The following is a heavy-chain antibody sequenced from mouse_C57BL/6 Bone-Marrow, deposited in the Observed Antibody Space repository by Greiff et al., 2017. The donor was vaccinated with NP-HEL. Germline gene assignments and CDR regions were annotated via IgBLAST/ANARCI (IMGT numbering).Heavy chain of an antibody. Sequence: VQLQESGAELARPGASVKMSCKASSYTFTSYTMHWVKQRPGQGLEWIGYINPSSGYTKYNQKFKDKATLTADKSSSTAYMQLSSLTSEDSAVYYCASNYYGRGGAMDYWGQGTSVTVSS. D-gene: IGHD1-1*01. CDR1: SYTFTSYT. CDR3: ASNYYGRGGAMDY. V-gene: IGHV1-4*01. J-gene: IGHJ4*01. CDR2: INPSSGYT.